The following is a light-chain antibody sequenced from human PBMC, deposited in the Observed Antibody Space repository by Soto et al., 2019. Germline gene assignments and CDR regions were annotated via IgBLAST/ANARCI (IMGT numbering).Light chain of an antibody. CDR1: SSDVGSYNR. J-gene: IGLJ1*01. V-gene: IGLV2-18*02. CDR2: DVS. CDR3: SSYTSSSSRA. Sequence: QSVLTQPPSVSGSPGQSVTISCTGTSSDVGSYNRVSWYQQPPGKAPKLMIYDVSNRPSGVPDRFSGSKSGNTASLTISGPHAEDEAYYYCSSYTSSSSRAFGTATKVTVL.